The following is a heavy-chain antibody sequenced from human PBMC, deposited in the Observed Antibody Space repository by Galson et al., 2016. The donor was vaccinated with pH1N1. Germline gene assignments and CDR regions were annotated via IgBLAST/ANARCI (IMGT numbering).Heavy chain of an antibody. CDR3: AGHPYGAYSNWFHP. J-gene: IGHJ5*02. CDR1: GGSISSSGYY. D-gene: IGHD4-17*01. CDR2: IYYSGSA. V-gene: IGHV4-39*01. Sequence: ETLSLTCTVSGGSISSSGYYWGWIRQPPGKGLEWIGSIYYSGSAYYNPSLKSRVTISVDTSKNQFFLKLSSVTAADTALYYCAGHPYGAYSNWFHPWGQGTLVTVSS.